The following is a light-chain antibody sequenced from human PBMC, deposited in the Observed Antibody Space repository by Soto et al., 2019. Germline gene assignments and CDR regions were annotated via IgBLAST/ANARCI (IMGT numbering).Light chain of an antibody. V-gene: IGLV2-14*01. J-gene: IGLJ2*01. CDR1: SSDVGGYNY. CDR3: SSYTSSSTLV. Sequence: QSALTQPASVSGSPGQSITISCTGTSSDVGGYNYVSWYQQHTGKAPKLMIYDVSNRPAGVSNRFSGSKSGNPASLSISGLQAEDVADYHCSSYTSSSTLVFGGGTQLTVL. CDR2: DVS.